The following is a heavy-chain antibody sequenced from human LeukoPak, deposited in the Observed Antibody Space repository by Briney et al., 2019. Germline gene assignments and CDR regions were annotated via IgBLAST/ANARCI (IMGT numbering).Heavy chain of an antibody. D-gene: IGHD6-13*01. CDR3: AKSWQQLWVAFDI. Sequence: GGSLRLSCAASGFTFSSYGMSWVRQAPGKGLEWVSAISGSGGSTYYADSVKGRFTISRDNSKNTLYLQMNSLRAEDTAVYYCAKSWQQLWVAFDIWGQGTMVTVSS. V-gene: IGHV3-23*01. CDR2: ISGSGGST. CDR1: GFTFSSYG. J-gene: IGHJ3*02.